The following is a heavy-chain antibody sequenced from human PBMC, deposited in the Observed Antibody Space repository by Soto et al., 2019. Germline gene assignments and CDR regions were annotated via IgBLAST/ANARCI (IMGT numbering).Heavy chain of an antibody. CDR1: GFTFSAFG. Sequence: QMKLVESGGGVVQPGTSLRLSCVASGFTFSAFGMHWVRQAPGKGLEWVAISSYGGSNKYYGDSVQGRFTISRDNSRDTLYLQMNSLRDEDTAVYYCANGPLRHPNDGNYANDADGMDVW. CDR2: SSYGGSNK. D-gene: IGHD4-17*01. J-gene: IGHJ6*01. CDR3: ANGPLRHPNDGNYANDADGMDV. V-gene: IGHV3-30*18.